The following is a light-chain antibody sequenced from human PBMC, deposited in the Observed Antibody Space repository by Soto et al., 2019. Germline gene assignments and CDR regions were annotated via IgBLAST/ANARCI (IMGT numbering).Light chain of an antibody. CDR1: QGISSY. CDR3: QQLNSYS. V-gene: IGKV1-9*01. Sequence: IQLNQSPSSLSASVGDRVTITCRASQGISSYLAWYQQKPGKAPKLLIYAASTLQSGVPSRFSGSGSGTDFTLTISSLQPEDFATYFCQQLNSYSFGQGTKVDIK. CDR2: AAS. J-gene: IGKJ1*01.